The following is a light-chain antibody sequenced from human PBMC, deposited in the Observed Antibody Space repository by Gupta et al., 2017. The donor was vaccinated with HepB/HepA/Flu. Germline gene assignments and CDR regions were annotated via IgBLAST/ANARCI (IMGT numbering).Light chain of an antibody. CDR3: SSDAGSNNLI. CDR2: EVS. Sequence: QSALTQPPSASGSPGQSVTISCTGTSSDVGGYNYVSWYQQHPGKAHKLMIYEVSKRPAGVPDRFSGSKSGNTASLTVSGLQEEEEADYYCSSDAGSNNLIFGGGTKLTVL. J-gene: IGLJ2*01. CDR1: SSDVGGYNY. V-gene: IGLV2-8*01.